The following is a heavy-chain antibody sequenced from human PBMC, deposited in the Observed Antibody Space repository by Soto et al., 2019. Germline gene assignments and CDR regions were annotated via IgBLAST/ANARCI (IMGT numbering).Heavy chain of an antibody. V-gene: IGHV4-61*01. D-gene: IGHD5-12*01. Sequence: SETLSLTCTVSGGSVSGGSYYWNWIRQPPGKGMEWIGYIYFSGRTNYNPSLKSRVTISIDTSKNQFSLKLTSATAADTAVYYCAAGGGLPRYYWGQGTLVTVSS. CDR1: GGSVSGGSYY. CDR2: IYFSGRT. CDR3: AAGGGLPRYY. J-gene: IGHJ4*02.